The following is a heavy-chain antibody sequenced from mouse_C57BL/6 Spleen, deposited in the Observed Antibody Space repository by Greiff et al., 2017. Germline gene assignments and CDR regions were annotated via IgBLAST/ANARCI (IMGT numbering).Heavy chain of an antibody. CDR1: GFTFSDYY. V-gene: IGHV5-16*01. Sequence: DVQLVESEGGLVQPGSSMKLSCTASGFTFSDYYMAWVRQVPEKGLEWVANINYDGSSTYYLDSLKSRFIISRDNAKNILYLQMSSLKSEDTATYYCAREGGRYAMDYWGQGTSVTVSS. J-gene: IGHJ4*01. CDR3: AREGGRYAMDY. D-gene: IGHD3-3*01. CDR2: INYDGSST.